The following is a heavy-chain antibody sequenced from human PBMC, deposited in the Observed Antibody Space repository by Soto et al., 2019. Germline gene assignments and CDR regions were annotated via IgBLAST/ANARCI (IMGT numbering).Heavy chain of an antibody. CDR1: GGSISSYY. CDR3: ARAGDSSSWTNYYYYGMDV. D-gene: IGHD6-13*01. Sequence: PSETLSLTCTVSGGSISSYYWSWIRQPAGKGLEWIGRIYTSGSTNYNPSLKSRVTMSVDTSKNQFSLKLRSVTAADTAVYYCARAGDSSSWTNYYYYGMDVWGQGTTVT. CDR2: IYTSGST. V-gene: IGHV4-4*07. J-gene: IGHJ6*02.